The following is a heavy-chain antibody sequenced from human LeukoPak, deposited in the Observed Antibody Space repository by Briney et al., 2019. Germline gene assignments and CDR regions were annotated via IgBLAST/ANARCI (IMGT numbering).Heavy chain of an antibody. CDR2: IYYSGST. D-gene: IGHD3-3*01. CDR3: ARGHDFWSGYYGY. V-gene: IGHV4-59*08. Sequence: SETLSLTCTVSGGSISSYYWSWIRQPPGKGQEWIGYIYYSGSTNYNPSLKSRVTISVDTSKNQFSLKLSSVTAADTAVYYCARGHDFWSGYYGYWGQGTLVTVSS. CDR1: GGSISSYY. J-gene: IGHJ4*02.